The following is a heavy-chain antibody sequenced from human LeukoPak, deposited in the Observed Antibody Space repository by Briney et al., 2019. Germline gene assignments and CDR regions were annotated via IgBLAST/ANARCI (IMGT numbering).Heavy chain of an antibody. V-gene: IGHV3-23*01. Sequence: PGGSLRLSCVASGFTFSSYAMSWVRQAPGKGLEWVSAISGSGGSTYYADSVKGRFTISRDNSKNTLYLQMNSLRAEDTAVYYCAKDLRSEGRQPPVPANWGQGTLVTVSS. CDR1: GFTFSSYA. D-gene: IGHD5/OR15-5a*01. CDR3: AKDLRSEGRQPPVPAN. J-gene: IGHJ4*02. CDR2: ISGSGGST.